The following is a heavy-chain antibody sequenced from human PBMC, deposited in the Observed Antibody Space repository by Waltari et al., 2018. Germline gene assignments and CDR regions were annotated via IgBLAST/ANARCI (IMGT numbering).Heavy chain of an antibody. D-gene: IGHD1-26*01. J-gene: IGHJ4*02. V-gene: IGHV3-74*01. Sequence: EVQLVESGGGLVQPGGSLRLSCPASGFPFRSFWMHWVRQAHGKGLGWVSRINSDGGSTSYADSVKGRFTISRDNAKNTLYLQMNSLRAEDTAVYYCASARYSGTYYNDYWGQGMLVTVSP. CDR1: GFPFRSFW. CDR3: ASARYSGTYYNDY. CDR2: INSDGGST.